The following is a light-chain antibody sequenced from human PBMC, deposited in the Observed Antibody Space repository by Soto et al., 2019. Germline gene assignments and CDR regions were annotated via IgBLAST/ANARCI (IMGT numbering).Light chain of an antibody. Sequence: TQSPSTLSASVGDRVTITCRASQSISSSFLAWYQQKPGQAPRLLIYGASIRATGIPDRFSGSGSGTDFTLTISRVEPEDFAVYYCQQYGSSPWTFGQGTKVEIK. CDR2: GAS. CDR3: QQYGSSPWT. CDR1: QSISSSF. V-gene: IGKV3-20*01. J-gene: IGKJ1*01.